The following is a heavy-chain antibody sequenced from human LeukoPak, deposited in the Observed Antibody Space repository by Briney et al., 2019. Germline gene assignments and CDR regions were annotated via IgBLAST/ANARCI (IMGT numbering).Heavy chain of an antibody. V-gene: IGHV3-74*01. CDR1: GFTSSGDW. CDR3: ARELPRIGGQTDASDI. D-gene: IGHD3-16*01. J-gene: IGHJ3*02. Sequence: GGSLRLSCAVSGFTSSGDWMHWVRHAPGKGLVWVSRSKNDGSSTSYADSVKGRFTISRDNAKNTLCLQMNSLRAEDTAVYYCARELPRIGGQTDASDIWGQGTMVTVS. CDR2: SKNDGSST.